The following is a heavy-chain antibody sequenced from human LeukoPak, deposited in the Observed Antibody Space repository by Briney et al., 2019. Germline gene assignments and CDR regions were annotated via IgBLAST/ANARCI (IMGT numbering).Heavy chain of an antibody. J-gene: IGHJ4*02. Sequence: PGRSLRLSCAASGFTFRTYSIHWVRQAPGKGLEWVTVVSADGRTQLYSDSVKGRFTVSRDNSLNTLHLQMNSLKTEDTAVYYRAREFGHNRWYFDYWGQGALVTVSS. V-gene: IGHV3-30*03. CDR3: AREFGHNRWYFDY. CDR2: VSADGRTQ. CDR1: GFTFRTYS. D-gene: IGHD5-24*01.